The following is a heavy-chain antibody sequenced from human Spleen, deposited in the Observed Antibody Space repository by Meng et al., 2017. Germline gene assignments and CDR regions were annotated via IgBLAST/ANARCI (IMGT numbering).Heavy chain of an antibody. CDR3: ARLRDGAPGSPFDY. CDR2: INSDGIST. CDR1: GFTFSSFW. V-gene: IGHV3-74*01. D-gene: IGHD2-15*01. Sequence: GESLKISCAASGFTFSSFWMYWVRQAPGKGLVWVSRINSDGISTTYADSVKGRFTISRDNAKNTLYLQMNSLRAEDTAVYYCARLRDGAPGSPFDYWGQGTRVTVYS. J-gene: IGHJ4*02.